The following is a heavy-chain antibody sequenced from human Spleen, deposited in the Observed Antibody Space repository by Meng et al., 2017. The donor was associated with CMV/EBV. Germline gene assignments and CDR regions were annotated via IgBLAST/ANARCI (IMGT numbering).Heavy chain of an antibody. D-gene: IGHD3-16*02. CDR2: ISDYNGNT. CDR3: ARGGMMWRSGVVVEPATAFDF. CDR1: FG. J-gene: IGHJ4*02. V-gene: IGHV1-18*01. Sequence: FGVSWVRQAPGQGLEFVGWISDYNGNTNYAQKFQGRVSMTTDSSTNTAFLEVRGLRSDDTAVYYCARGGMMWRSGVVVEPATAFDFWGQGTLVTVSS.